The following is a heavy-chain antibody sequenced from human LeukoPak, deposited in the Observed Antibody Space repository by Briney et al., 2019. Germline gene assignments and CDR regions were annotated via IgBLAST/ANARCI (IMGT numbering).Heavy chain of an antibody. CDR3: ARWPFQH. V-gene: IGHV3-30*03. CDR2: ISYDGSNK. D-gene: IGHD5-12*01. Sequence: GGSLRLSCAASGFTFSSYSMKWVRQAPGKGLEWVAVISYDGSNKYYADSVKGRFTISRDNSKNTLYLQMNSLRAEDTAVYYCARWPFQHWGQGTLVTVSS. J-gene: IGHJ1*01. CDR1: GFTFSSYS.